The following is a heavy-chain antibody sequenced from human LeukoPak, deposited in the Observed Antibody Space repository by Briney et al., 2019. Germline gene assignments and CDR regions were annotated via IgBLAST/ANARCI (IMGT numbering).Heavy chain of an antibody. V-gene: IGHV4-34*01. J-gene: IGHJ6*02. D-gene: IGHD3-10*01. CDR2: INVSGST. CDR3: ARGQNYGSGSYRNYYYYYYGMDV. Sequence: SETLSLTCAVYGGSFSGDYWSWIRQPPGKGLEWIGEINVSGSTNYDPSLKSRVTISVDTSKNQFSLKLSSVTAADTAVYYCARGQNYGSGSYRNYYYYYYGMDVWGQGTTVTVSS. CDR1: GGSFSGDY.